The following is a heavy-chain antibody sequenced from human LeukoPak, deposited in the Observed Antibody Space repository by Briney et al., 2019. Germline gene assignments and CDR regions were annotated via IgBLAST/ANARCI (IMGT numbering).Heavy chain of an antibody. CDR2: VGDSSDV. Sequence: KTGGSLRLSCAASGFTFSTYTMNWVRQAPGKGLEWVSTVGDSSDVHYSDSVKGRFTISRDNARNSLYLQMNSLRDEDTAVYYCARDGLHTAHFDYWGQGTLVTVSS. D-gene: IGHD5-18*01. CDR3: ARDGLHTAHFDY. J-gene: IGHJ4*02. V-gene: IGHV3-21*01. CDR1: GFTFSTYT.